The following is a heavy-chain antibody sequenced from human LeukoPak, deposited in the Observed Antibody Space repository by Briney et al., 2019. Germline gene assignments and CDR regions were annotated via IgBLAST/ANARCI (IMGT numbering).Heavy chain of an antibody. Sequence: GASVKVSCKASGYTFTSYGISWVRQAPGQGLEWMGWISAYNGNTNYAQKFQGRVTMTRNTSISTAYMELSSLRSEDTAVYYCARWAADTAMAFYYYYYGMDVWGQGTTVTVSS. CDR1: GYTFTSYG. J-gene: IGHJ6*02. V-gene: IGHV1-18*01. D-gene: IGHD5-18*01. CDR3: ARWAADTAMAFYYYYYGMDV. CDR2: ISAYNGNT.